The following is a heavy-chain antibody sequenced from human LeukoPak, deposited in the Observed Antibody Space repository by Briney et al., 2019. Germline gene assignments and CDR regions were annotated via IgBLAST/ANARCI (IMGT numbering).Heavy chain of an antibody. V-gene: IGHV7-4-1*02. CDR1: GYTFTGHA. Sequence: ASVKVSCKASGYTFTGHAMDWIRQAPGQGLEWMGWINTKTGKPTYAQGFTGRFVFSLDTSVSTAYLQISSLKAEDTAVYYCARDEAYGSGSYYPYLPHFDYWGQGTLVTVSS. CDR3: ARDEAYGSGSYYPYLPHFDY. J-gene: IGHJ4*02. CDR2: INTKTGKP. D-gene: IGHD3-10*01.